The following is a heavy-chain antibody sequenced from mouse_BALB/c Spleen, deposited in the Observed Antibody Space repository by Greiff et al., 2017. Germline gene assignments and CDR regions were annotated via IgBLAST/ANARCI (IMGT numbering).Heavy chain of an antibody. V-gene: IGHV5-12-2*01. CDR2: ISNGGGST. Sequence: EVKLQESGGGLVQPGGSLKLSCAASGFTFSSYTMSWVRQTPEKRLEWVAYISNGGGSTYYPDTVKGRFTISRDTAKNTLYLQMSSLKSEDTAMYYCARHPFITTVVEGVYYAMDYWGQGTSVTVSS. CDR1: GFTFSSYT. J-gene: IGHJ4*01. D-gene: IGHD1-1*01. CDR3: ARHPFITTVVEGVYYAMDY.